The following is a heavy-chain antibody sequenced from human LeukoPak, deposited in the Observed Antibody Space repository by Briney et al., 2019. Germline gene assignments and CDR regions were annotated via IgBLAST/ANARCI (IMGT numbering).Heavy chain of an antibody. V-gene: IGHV3-30*16. CDR2: ISYDGSYK. CDR3: AKVGDYGDYALDY. D-gene: IGHD4-17*01. CDR1: GYTFTGYF. J-gene: IGHJ4*02. Sequence: SCKASGYTFTGYFMHWVRQAPGQGLEWVAVISYDGSYKYYADSVKGRFTISRDNSKNTLYLQMNSLRAEDTAVYYCAKVGDYGDYALDYWGQGTLVTVSS.